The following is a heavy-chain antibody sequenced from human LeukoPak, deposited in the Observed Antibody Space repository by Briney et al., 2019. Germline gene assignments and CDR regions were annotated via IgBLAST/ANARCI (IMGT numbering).Heavy chain of an antibody. CDR1: GYTLTELS. V-gene: IGHV1-24*01. J-gene: IGHJ4*02. CDR3: ATDSLAHYYDSPDGGY. D-gene: IGHD3-22*01. CDR2: FDPEDGET. Sequence: ASVKVSCKVSGYTLTELSMHWVRQAPGKGLEWMGGFDPEDGETIYAQKFQGRVTMTEDTSTDTAYMELSSLRSEDTAVYYCATDSLAHYYDSPDGGYWGQGPLVTVSS.